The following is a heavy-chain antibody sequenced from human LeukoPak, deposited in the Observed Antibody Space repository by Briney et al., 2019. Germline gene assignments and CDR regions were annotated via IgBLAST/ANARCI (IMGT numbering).Heavy chain of an antibody. CDR3: ARLDYYDSSGPSAFDY. CDR1: GYSFTSYW. CDR2: IYPGDSDT. J-gene: IGHJ4*02. Sequence: GESLKISCKGSGYSFTSYWIGWVRQMPGKGLEWMGIIYPGDSDTRYSPSFQGQVTISADKSISTAYLQWSSLKASDTAMYYCARLDYYDSSGPSAFDYWGQGTLVTVSS. D-gene: IGHD3-22*01. V-gene: IGHV5-51*01.